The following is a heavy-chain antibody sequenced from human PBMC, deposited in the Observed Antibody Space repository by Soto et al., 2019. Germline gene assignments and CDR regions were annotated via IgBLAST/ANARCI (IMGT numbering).Heavy chain of an antibody. D-gene: IGHD2-2*01. Sequence: EVQLLESGGGLVQPGGSLRLSCAASGFTFSSYAMSWVRQAPGKGLEWVSSLSTGGVSTYYADSVKGRFTISRDNSKNPLYLQMNSLRAGDTAVYYCAKDPCAPGSSTCYLYWFDPWGQGTLVTVSS. CDR3: AKDPCAPGSSTCYLYWFDP. J-gene: IGHJ5*02. V-gene: IGHV3-23*01. CDR2: LSTGGVST. CDR1: GFTFSSYA.